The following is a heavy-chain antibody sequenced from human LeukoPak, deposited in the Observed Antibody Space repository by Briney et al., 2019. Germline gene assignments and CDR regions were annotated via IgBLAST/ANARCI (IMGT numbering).Heavy chain of an antibody. V-gene: IGHV3-11*04. CDR3: ATSRSFDH. CDR1: GFTFSDYY. J-gene: IGHJ4*02. Sequence: KSGGSLRLSCAASGFTFSDYYINWIRQAPGKGLEWVSYISSTGNTIYYADPVKGRFTISRDNAKNSPYLQMNSLRAEDTAVYYCATSRSFDHWGQGTLVTVSS. CDR2: ISSTGNTI.